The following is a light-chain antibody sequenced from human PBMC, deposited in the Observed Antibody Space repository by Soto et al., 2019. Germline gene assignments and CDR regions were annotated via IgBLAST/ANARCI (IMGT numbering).Light chain of an antibody. CDR1: QDISYY. Sequence: DIQMTQSPSSLSASVGDRVTITCQASQDISYYLNWYQQKPGKAPRLLIYDTSNLETGVPSRFSGSRSGTDFTFTISSLQPEDIATYYCQHYYNLPRTFGQGTKLEIK. CDR2: DTS. V-gene: IGKV1-33*01. CDR3: QHYYNLPRT. J-gene: IGKJ2*01.